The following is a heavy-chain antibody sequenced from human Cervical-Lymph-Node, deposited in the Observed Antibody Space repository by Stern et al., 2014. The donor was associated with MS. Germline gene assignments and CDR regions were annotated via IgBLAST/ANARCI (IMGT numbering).Heavy chain of an antibody. V-gene: IGHV3-23*04. D-gene: IGHD2-2*01. CDR3: AKDLGRGVVVVPLYGLDV. J-gene: IGHJ6*02. CDR2: ITDNGGYT. CDR1: GFTFSTYA. Sequence: EVQLVESGGCLVQPGGSLRLSCAASGFTFSTYAFSWVRQAPGKGLAWVSSITDNGGYTYYADSVKGRFTISRDNSKSMLYLEMQSLRAEDTAVYHCAKDLGRGVVVVPLYGLDVWGQGTTVTVSS.